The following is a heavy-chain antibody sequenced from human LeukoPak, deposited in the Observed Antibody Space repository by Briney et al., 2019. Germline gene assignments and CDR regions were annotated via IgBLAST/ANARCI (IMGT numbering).Heavy chain of an antibody. Sequence: SETLSLTCAVSGDSISTGGFSWSWIRQPPGKGLEWIGYIYNSGSTYYNPSLQSRVTLSSDRSNNQFSLKLSSVPAADTAVYYCASYSVVGTALDYWGQGTLVIVSS. CDR3: ASYSVVGTALDY. V-gene: IGHV4-30-2*01. CDR1: GDSISTGGFS. D-gene: IGHD2-21*02. CDR2: IYNSGST. J-gene: IGHJ4*02.